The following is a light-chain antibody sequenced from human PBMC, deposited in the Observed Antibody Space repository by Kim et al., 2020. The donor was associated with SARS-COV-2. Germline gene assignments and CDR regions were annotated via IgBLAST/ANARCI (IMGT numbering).Light chain of an antibody. J-gene: IGKJ1*01. CDR2: GAS. V-gene: IGKV1-27*01. CDR1: QGISNS. Sequence: DIQMAQSPSSLSASVGDRVTITCRASQGISNSLAWYRQKPGKVPMLLIYGASTLQSGVPSRFSGSGSGTDFTLTISSLQPEDAATYYCRKYNSAPWTFGQGTKVDIK. CDR3: RKYNSAPWT.